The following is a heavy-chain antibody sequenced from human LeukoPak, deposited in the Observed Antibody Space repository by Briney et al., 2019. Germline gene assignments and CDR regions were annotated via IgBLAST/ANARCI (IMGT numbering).Heavy chain of an antibody. J-gene: IGHJ6*03. V-gene: IGHV3-30*02. CDR3: AKDGRTSYYYYMDV. D-gene: IGHD2-15*01. CDR2: IRYDGSNK. CDR1: GFTFSSYG. Sequence: GGSLRLSCAASGFTFSSYGMHWVRQAPGKGLEWVAFIRYDGSNKYYADSVKGRFTISRDNSKSTLYLQMNSLRAEDTAVFYCAKDGRTSYYYYMDVWGKGTTVTVSS.